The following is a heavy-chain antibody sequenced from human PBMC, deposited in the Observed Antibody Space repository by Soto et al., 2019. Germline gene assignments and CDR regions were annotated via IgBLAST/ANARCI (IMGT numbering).Heavy chain of an antibody. V-gene: IGHV4-31*03. Sequence: SETLSLTCTVSGGSISSGGYYWSWIRQHPGKGLEWIGYIYYSGSTYYNPSLKSRVTISVDTSKNQFSLKLSSVTAADTAVYYCARGDCSSISRYNPDWFDPWGQGTLVTVSS. CDR1: GGSISSGGYY. J-gene: IGHJ5*02. D-gene: IGHD2-2*01. CDR2: IYYSGST. CDR3: ARGDCSSISRYNPDWFDP.